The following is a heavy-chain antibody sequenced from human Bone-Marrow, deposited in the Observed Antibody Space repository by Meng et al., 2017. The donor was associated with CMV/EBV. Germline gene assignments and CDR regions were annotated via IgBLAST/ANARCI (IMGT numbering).Heavy chain of an antibody. CDR3: ARDVDYDFWSGYYTGVDY. D-gene: IGHD3-3*01. J-gene: IGHJ4*02. Sequence: GGSLRLSCAASGFTFSNAWMSWVRQAPGKGLEWVANIKQDGSEKYYVDSVKGRFTISRDNTKKSLYLQMNSLRAEDTAVYYCARDVDYDFWSGYYTGVDYWGQGTLVTVSS. V-gene: IGHV3-7*01. CDR2: IKQDGSEK. CDR1: GFTFSNAW.